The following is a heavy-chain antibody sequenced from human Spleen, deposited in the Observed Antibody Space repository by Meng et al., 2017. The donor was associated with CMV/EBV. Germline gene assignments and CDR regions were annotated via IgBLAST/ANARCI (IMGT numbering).Heavy chain of an antibody. J-gene: IGHJ4*02. CDR2: INSDGSII. D-gene: IGHD3-22*01. Sequence: GESLKISCAASGFTFKRYDMHWVRQPPGKGLVWLSRINSDGSIINSADSVKGRFTISRDNAENTLYLEMNSLRVEDSAVYYCARGGYRSDYHDSTGYSIWGQGILVTVSS. V-gene: IGHV3-74*01. CDR3: ARGGYRSDYHDSTGYSI. CDR1: GFTFKRYD.